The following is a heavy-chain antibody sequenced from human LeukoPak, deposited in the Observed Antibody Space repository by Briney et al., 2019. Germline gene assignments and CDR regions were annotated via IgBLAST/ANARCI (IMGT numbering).Heavy chain of an antibody. V-gene: IGHV4-59*11. CDR2: IYYSGST. J-gene: IGHJ6*03. Sequence: SETLSLTCTVSGGSISSHYWSWIRQPPGKGLEWIGYIYYSGSTNYNPSLKSRVTISVDTSKNQFSLKLSSVAAADTAVYYCARDGFWSGYAYYYYYMDVWGKGTTVTVSS. D-gene: IGHD3-3*01. CDR3: ARDGFWSGYAYYYYYMDV. CDR1: GGSISSHY.